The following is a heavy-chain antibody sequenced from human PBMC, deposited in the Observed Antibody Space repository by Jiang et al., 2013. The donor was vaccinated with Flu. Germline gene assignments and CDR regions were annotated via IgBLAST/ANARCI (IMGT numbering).Heavy chain of an antibody. CDR3: ARDDAFDI. Sequence: PGLVKPSETLSLTCSVSGVSISSYYWSWIRQPPGKGLEWIGYIYHGSTNYNPSLKGRVTMSVDTSKNQFSLNLSSVTAADTAVYYCARDDAFDIWGQGTMVTVSS. CDR1: GVSISSYY. V-gene: IGHV4-59*01. J-gene: IGHJ3*02. CDR2: IYHGST.